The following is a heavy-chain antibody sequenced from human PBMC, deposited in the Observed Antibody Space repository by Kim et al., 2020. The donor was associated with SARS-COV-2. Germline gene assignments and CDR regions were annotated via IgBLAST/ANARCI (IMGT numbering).Heavy chain of an antibody. D-gene: IGHD6-13*01. V-gene: IGHV1-24*01. CDR3: ATPRAAAVYWYFDL. J-gene: IGHJ2*01. Sequence: AQKFQGRVTMTEETSTDTAYMELSSLRSEDTAVYYCATPRAAAVYWYFDLWGRGTLVTVSS.